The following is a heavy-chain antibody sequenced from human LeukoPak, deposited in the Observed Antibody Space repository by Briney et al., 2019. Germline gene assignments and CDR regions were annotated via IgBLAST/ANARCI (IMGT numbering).Heavy chain of an antibody. J-gene: IGHJ4*02. CDR2: ISSSSSYI. CDR1: GFTFSSYS. CDR3: ARDPTWFGESNYYFDY. Sequence: PGGSLRLSCAASGFTFSSYSMNWVRQAPGKGLEWVSSISSSSSYIYYADSVKGRFTISRDNAKNSLYLQMNSLRAEDTAVYYCARDPTWFGESNYYFDYWGQGTLVTVSS. V-gene: IGHV3-21*01. D-gene: IGHD3-10*01.